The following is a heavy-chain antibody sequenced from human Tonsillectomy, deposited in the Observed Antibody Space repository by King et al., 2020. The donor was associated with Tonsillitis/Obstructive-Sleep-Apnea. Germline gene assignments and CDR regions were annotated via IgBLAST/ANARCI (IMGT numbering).Heavy chain of an antibody. D-gene: IGHD3-10*01. V-gene: IGHV3-33*01. Sequence: VQLVDSGGGVVRPGRSLRLSCAASGFTFSDYGMHWVRQAPGKGLEWVAVIWYDGSNKYYADSVKGRFTISRDNSKNTVYLQMNSLRAEDTAVYYCARTYYFKDYYYGMDVWGQGTTVTVSS. J-gene: IGHJ6*02. CDR1: GFTFSDYG. CDR2: IWYDGSNK. CDR3: ARTYYFKDYYYGMDV.